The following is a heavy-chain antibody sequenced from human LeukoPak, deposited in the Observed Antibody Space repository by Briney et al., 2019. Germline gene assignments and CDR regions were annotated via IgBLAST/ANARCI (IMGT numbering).Heavy chain of an antibody. V-gene: IGHV3-23*01. CDR1: GFTSSSYA. CDR2: ISGSGSST. CDR3: AKVTGGDMITYGGLDY. J-gene: IGHJ4*02. D-gene: IGHD3-16*01. Sequence: GGSLRLSCATSGFTSSSYAMNWVRQAPGKGLEWVSAISGSGSSTYYADSVKGRFTISRDNSKNTLYLQMNSLRAEDTAVYYCAKVTGGDMITYGGLDYWGQGTLVTVSS.